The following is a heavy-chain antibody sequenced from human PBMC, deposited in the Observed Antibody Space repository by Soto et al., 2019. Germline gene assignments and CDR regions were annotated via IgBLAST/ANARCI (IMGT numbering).Heavy chain of an antibody. CDR3: AQQLGNYYYGMDV. Sequence: PSQTLSLTCAISGDSVSSNSAAWNWIRPSPSRGLEWLGRTYYRSKWYNDYAVSVKSRITINPDTSKNQFSLQLNSVTPEDTAVYYCAQQLGNYYYGMDVWGQGTTVTVSS. D-gene: IGHD6-13*01. CDR2: TYYRSKWYN. J-gene: IGHJ6*02. V-gene: IGHV6-1*01. CDR1: GDSVSSNSAA.